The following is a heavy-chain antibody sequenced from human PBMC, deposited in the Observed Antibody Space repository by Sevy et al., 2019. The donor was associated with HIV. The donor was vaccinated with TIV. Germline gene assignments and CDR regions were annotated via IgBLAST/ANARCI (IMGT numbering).Heavy chain of an antibody. V-gene: IGHV1-2*04. CDR1: GYTFTGYY. Sequence: ASVKVSCKASGYTFTGYYMHWVRQAPGQGLEWMGWINPNIGGTNYTQKFQGWVTMTRDTSISTAYMELSRLRSDDTAVYFGARGAYYYGSGGYYNGGYSDFDYWGQGTLVTVSS. CDR2: INPNIGGT. CDR3: ARGAYYYGSGGYYNGGYSDFDY. J-gene: IGHJ4*02. D-gene: IGHD3-10*01.